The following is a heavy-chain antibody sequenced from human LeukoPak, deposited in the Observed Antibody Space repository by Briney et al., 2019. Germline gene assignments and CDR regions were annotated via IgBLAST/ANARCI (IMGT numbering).Heavy chain of an antibody. CDR1: GGSFSSHA. CDR3: ATDGPMTTGYGMDV. Sequence: ASVKVSCKASGGSFSSHAINWVRQAPGQGLEWMGGIIPIFGTANYAQKFQDRVTITAVESMSTVYMELSSLRSEDTAVYYCATDGPMTTGYGMDVWGQGTTVTVSS. D-gene: IGHD4-17*01. V-gene: IGHV1-69*13. CDR2: IIPIFGTA. J-gene: IGHJ6*02.